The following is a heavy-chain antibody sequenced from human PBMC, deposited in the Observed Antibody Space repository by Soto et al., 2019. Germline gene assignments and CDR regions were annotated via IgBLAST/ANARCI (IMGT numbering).Heavy chain of an antibody. J-gene: IGHJ4*02. CDR3: AASYGSGYRAFDY. CDR1: GDTFSFYT. Sequence: QVQLVQSGTEVKKPGSSVKVSCKASGDTFSFYTINWVRQAPGLGLEWVGRINPIVSMSNYAQKFQGRVSITADTPSGPAYMELRSLRSDDTAMYFCAASYGSGYRAFDYWAQRALVIVSS. CDR2: INPIVSMS. D-gene: IGHD3-10*01. V-gene: IGHV1-69*02.